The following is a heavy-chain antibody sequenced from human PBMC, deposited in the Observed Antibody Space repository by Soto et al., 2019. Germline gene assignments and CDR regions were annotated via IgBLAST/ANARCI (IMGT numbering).Heavy chain of an antibody. CDR1: GYTFTGYY. V-gene: IGHV1-2*02. CDR3: AREKVTMVRGVIMAPSYYYYYGMDV. CDR2: INPNSGGT. Sequence: ASVKVSCKASGYTFTGYYMHWVRQAPGQGLEWMGWINPNSGGTNYAQKFQGRVTMTRDTSISTAYMELSRLRSDDTAVYYCAREKVTMVRGVIMAPSYYYYYGMDVWGQGTTVTVS. J-gene: IGHJ6*02. D-gene: IGHD3-10*01.